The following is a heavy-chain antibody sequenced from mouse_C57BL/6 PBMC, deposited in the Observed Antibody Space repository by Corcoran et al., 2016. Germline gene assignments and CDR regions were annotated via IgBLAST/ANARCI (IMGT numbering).Heavy chain of an antibody. CDR1: GYSLTSGSY. Sequence: DVQLQESGPGLVKPSQSLSLPCSVTGYSLTSGSYWNWLRQFPGNKLEWMGYISYDGSNNYNPSLQNRISITRDTSKNQFFLKLNSVTTEDTATYYCARDDGYHRFAYWGQGTLVTVSA. D-gene: IGHD2-3*01. J-gene: IGHJ3*01. CDR2: ISYDGSN. V-gene: IGHV3-6*01. CDR3: ARDDGYHRFAY.